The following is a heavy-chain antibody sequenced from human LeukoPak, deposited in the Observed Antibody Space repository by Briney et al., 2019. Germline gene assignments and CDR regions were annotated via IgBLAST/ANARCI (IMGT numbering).Heavy chain of an antibody. CDR3: ARQSPSSAYYYYGMDV. Sequence: PSETLSLTCTVSGGSISSSSYSWGWLRQPPGKGLEWIGSIYYSGSTYYNPSLKSRVTISVDTSKNQFSLKLSSVTAADTAVYYCARQSPSSAYYYYGMDVWGQGTTVTVSS. CDR2: IYYSGST. D-gene: IGHD6-13*01. V-gene: IGHV4-39*01. CDR1: GGSISSSSYS. J-gene: IGHJ6*02.